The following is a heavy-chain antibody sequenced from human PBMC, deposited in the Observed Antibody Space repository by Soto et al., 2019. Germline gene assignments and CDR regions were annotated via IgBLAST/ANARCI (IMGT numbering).Heavy chain of an antibody. D-gene: IGHD2-15*01. J-gene: IGHJ3*02. CDR2: IKSKTDGGTT. Sequence: PGGSLRLSCAASGFTFSNAWMNWVRQAPGKGLEWVGRIKSKTDGGTTDYAAPVKGRFTISRDDSKNTLYLQMNSLKTEDTAVYYCTTDQSVVADPGAFDIWGQGTMVTVSS. CDR3: TTDQSVVADPGAFDI. CDR1: GFTFSNAW. V-gene: IGHV3-15*07.